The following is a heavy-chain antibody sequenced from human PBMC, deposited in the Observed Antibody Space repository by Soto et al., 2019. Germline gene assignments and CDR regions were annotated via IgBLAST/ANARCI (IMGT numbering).Heavy chain of an antibody. Sequence: ASVKVSWKASGYTFINYYMHWVRQAPGQGLEWMGWINPNSGGTNYAQKFQGRVTMTRDTSISTAYMEPSRLRSDDSAVYYCAIISSWHSYFDYWGQGTLVTVPQ. V-gene: IGHV1-2*02. CDR3: AIISSWHSYFDY. CDR1: GYTFINYY. J-gene: IGHJ4*02. CDR2: INPNSGGT. D-gene: IGHD6-13*01.